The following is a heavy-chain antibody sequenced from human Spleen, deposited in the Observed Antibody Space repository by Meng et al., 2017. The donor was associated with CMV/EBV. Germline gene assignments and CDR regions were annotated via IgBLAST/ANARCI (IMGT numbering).Heavy chain of an antibody. CDR1: GFSLHNARMG. CDR3: ARLITPYYYYGMDV. D-gene: IGHD2-15*01. J-gene: IGHJ6*02. CDR2: IFSNDEE. Sequence: SGPTLVKPTETLTLTCTVPGFSLHNARMGVSWIRQPPGKALEWLAHIFSNDEESYNTSLKSRLTISKDTSKSQVILIMTNMDPVDTATYYCARLITPYYYYGMDVWGQGTTVTVSS. V-gene: IGHV2-26*01.